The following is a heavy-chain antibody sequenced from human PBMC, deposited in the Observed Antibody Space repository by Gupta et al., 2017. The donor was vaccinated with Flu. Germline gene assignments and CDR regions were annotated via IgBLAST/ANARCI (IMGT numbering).Heavy chain of an antibody. CDR1: GFMFSNHG. CDR2: IGSDEISK. V-gene: IGHV3-30*18. J-gene: IGHJ4*02. D-gene: IGHD1-1*01. Sequence: QVQLVESGGGVVQPGRSLRLSCAASGFMFSNHGMHWVRQAPGKGLEWGAVIGSDEISKYYGDSVKGRFTISRDNYKNTLYLQMNNLRVDETAVYYCAKEEGTTGTNYRSYFDYWGQGTLVTVS. CDR3: AKEEGTTGTNYRSYFDY.